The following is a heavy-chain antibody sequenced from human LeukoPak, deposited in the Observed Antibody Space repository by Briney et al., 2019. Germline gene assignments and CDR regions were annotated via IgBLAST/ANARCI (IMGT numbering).Heavy chain of an antibody. V-gene: IGHV4-30-2*01. J-gene: IGHJ4*02. CDR1: GGSISSGGYS. CDR3: ARGGDGYNS. D-gene: IGHD5-24*01. Sequence: SETLSLTCAVSGGSISSGGYSWSWIRQPPGKGLEWIGYIYHSGSTYYNPSLKGRVTISVDRSKNQFSLKLSSVTAADTAVYYCARGGDGYNSWGQGTLVTVPS. CDR2: IYHSGST.